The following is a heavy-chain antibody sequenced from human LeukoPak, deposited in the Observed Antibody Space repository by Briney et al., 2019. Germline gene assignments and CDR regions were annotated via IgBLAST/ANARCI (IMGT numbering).Heavy chain of an antibody. CDR1: GFIFTNYG. J-gene: IGHJ4*02. Sequence: GGSLRLSCAASGFIFTNYGMSWVRQAPGKGLEWVSCISTSGGRTYYADSVKGRFTISRDNSKNTLYLQMNSLRAEDTAIYYCAKDRDGGSTTTAKGFDYWAQGTLVTVSS. CDR2: ISTSGGRT. D-gene: IGHD2/OR15-2a*01. V-gene: IGHV3-23*01. CDR3: AKDRDGGSTTTAKGFDY.